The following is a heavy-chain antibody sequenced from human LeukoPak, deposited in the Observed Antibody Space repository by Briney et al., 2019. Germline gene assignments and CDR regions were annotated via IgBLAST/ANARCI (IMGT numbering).Heavy chain of an antibody. CDR1: GYTFTDYF. CDR3: ARDIRPRVESFDY. CDR2: IGPDSGAT. J-gene: IGHJ4*02. Sequence: ASVRVSCKASGYTFTDYFLHRVRQAPGQGLEWMGWIGPDSGATNYAQKFRGKVTMTRDTSINTAYMEVSSLSSDDTAVYYCARDIRPRVESFDYWGQGTLVTVSS. D-gene: IGHD3-3*01. V-gene: IGHV1-2*02.